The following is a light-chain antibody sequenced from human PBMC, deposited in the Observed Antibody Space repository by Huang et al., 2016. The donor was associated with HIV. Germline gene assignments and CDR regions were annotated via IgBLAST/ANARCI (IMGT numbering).Light chain of an antibody. CDR2: DTS. Sequence: EIVMTPSPATVSVSPGERATLSCRASQSVGNNLAWYQQQLGQAPRLLIYDTSTRATGIPSRFSGSGSATEFTLTISSLRSEDFALYYCQQYNSGGTFGQGTKLDIK. J-gene: IGKJ2*01. CDR3: QQYNSGGT. CDR1: QSVGNN. V-gene: IGKV3-15*01.